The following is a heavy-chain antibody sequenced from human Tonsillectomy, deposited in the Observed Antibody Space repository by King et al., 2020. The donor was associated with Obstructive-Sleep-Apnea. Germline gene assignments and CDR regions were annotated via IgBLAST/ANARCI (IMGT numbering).Heavy chain of an antibody. CDR1: GGSLFSSSYY. V-gene: IGHV4-39*07. J-gene: IGHJ5*02. D-gene: IGHD3-22*01. CDR2: IYYSGRT. Sequence: QMQLQESGPGLVKPSETLSLTCSVSGGSLFSSSYYWGWIRQPPGEGLEWIGSIYYSGRTFYTPSLKSRVTISIDMSKNQLSLNLSSVTAADTAVYYCARGDALNYYETTGYPSGGWFDPWGQGTLVTVSS. CDR3: ARGDALNYYETTGYPSGGWFDP.